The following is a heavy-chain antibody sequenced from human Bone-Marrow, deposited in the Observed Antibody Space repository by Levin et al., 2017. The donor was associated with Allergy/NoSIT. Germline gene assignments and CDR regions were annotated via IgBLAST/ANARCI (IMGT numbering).Heavy chain of an antibody. J-gene: IGHJ4*02. D-gene: IGHD3-16*02. CDR2: VSYSGST. CDR3: ARQVRLRLGEFSSFDY. V-gene: IGHV4-59*08. Sequence: SQTFSLPCTVSGGSIRYYYWNWIRQPPGKGLEWIGYVSYSGSTNYNPSLTSRVTMSVDTSKNQFSLKLSSVTAADTAVYYCARQVRLRLGEFSSFDYWGQGTLVTISS. CDR1: GGSIRYYY.